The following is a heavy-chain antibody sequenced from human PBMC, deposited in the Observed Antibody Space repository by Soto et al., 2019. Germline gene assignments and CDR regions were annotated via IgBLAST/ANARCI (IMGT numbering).Heavy chain of an antibody. CDR2: IIPIFGTA. Sequence: QVQLVQSGAEVKKPGSSVKVSCKASGGTFSSYAISWVRQAPGQGLEWMGGIIPIFGTANYAQKFQGRVTITADESTSTAYMELSSLRSEDTAVYYCATGYSYGYDSYYYYGMDVGGQGTTVTVSS. J-gene: IGHJ6*02. CDR3: ATGYSYGYDSYYYYGMDV. CDR1: GGTFSSYA. V-gene: IGHV1-69*01. D-gene: IGHD5-18*01.